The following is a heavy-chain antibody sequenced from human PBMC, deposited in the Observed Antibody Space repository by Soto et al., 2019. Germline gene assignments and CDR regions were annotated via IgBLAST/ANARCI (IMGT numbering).Heavy chain of an antibody. J-gene: IGHJ5*02. V-gene: IGHV4-59*01. CDR3: ARDFYDSVGYTWFDP. CDR1: GDTSTSYY. D-gene: IGHD3-22*01. CDR2: IHNSGTS. Sequence: SETLSLTCTVSGDTSTSYYWGWIRQAPGKGLEWIGHIHNSGTSTHNPSLNGRVTISIDMSKKQFSLKLTSLTSADTAVYYCARDFYDSVGYTWFDPWSQATLVRVSS.